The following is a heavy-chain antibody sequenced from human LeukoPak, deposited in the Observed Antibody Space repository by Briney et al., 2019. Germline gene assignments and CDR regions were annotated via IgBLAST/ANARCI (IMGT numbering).Heavy chain of an antibody. V-gene: IGHV3-23*01. CDR3: AKVVGYYYDSSGSGAFDY. D-gene: IGHD3-22*01. J-gene: IGHJ4*02. CDR1: GFTFSSYA. Sequence: PGGSLRLSCAASGFTFSSYAMSWVRQAPGKGLEWVSGISGSGDSTYYADSVKGRFSISRDNSKNTLYQQMNSLRAGDTAVYYCAKVVGYYYDSSGSGAFDYWGQGTLVTVPS. CDR2: ISGSGDST.